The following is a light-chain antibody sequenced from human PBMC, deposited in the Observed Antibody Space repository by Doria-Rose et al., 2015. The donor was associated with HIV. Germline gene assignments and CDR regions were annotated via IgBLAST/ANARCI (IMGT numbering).Light chain of an antibody. Sequence: RVTISCTGSSSNIGAGYDVHWYQHLPGTAPKLLIYGNTNRPSGVPDRFSGSKSGTSASLAITGLQADDEADYYCQSYDSSLKEVFGGGTKLTVL. CDR1: SSNIGAGYD. CDR3: QSYDSSLKEV. V-gene: IGLV1-40*01. CDR2: GNT. J-gene: IGLJ2*01.